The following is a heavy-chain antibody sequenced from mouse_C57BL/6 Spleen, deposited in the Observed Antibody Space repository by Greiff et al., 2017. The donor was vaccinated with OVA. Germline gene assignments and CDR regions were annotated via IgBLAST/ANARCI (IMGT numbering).Heavy chain of an antibody. D-gene: IGHD1-1*01. CDR1: GFSLTSYG. J-gene: IGHJ4*01. V-gene: IGHV2-5*01. CDR2: IWRGGST. CDR3: AKKDIYYGSCGAMDY. Sequence: QVQLKESGPGLVQPSQSLSITCTVSGFSLTSYGVHWVRQSPGKGLEWLGVIWRGGSTDYNAAFMSRLSITKDNSKSQVFFKMNRLQADDTAIYYCAKKDIYYGSCGAMDYWGQGTSVTVSS.